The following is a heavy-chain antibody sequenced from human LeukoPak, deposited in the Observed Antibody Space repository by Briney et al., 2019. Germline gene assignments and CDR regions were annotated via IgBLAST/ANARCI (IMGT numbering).Heavy chain of an antibody. CDR3: ARDTKYAFDN. J-gene: IGHJ4*02. Sequence: GGSLRLSCAASGFTFSSYSMNWVRQAPGKGLEWISYIGISSGNTKYADSVKGRFTISGDKAKNSVYLQMNSLRVEDTAVYYCARDTKYAFDNWGQGTLVTVSS. V-gene: IGHV3-48*01. CDR2: IGISSGNT. D-gene: IGHD2-2*01. CDR1: GFTFSSYS.